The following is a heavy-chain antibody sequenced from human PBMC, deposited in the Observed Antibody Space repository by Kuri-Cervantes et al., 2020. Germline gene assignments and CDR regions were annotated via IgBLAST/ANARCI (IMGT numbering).Heavy chain of an antibody. D-gene: IGHD5-24*01. CDR2: ISYDGSNK. Sequence: LSLTCAASGFTFSSNGMHWVRQAPGKGLEWVSVISYDGSNKYYADSVKGRFTISRDNSKNTLYLQMNSLRAEDTAVYYCAGGGMATIMDWYFDLWGRGTLVTVSS. CDR3: AGGGMATIMDWYFDL. CDR1: GFTFSSNG. J-gene: IGHJ2*01. V-gene: IGHV3-30*19.